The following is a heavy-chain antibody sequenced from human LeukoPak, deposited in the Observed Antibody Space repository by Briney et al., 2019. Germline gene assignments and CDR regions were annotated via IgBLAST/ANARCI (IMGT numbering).Heavy chain of an antibody. J-gene: IGHJ6*02. CDR2: IYHSGST. CDR3: ARDREAPVDTPAYWYYGMDV. V-gene: IGHV4-4*02. Sequence: PSETLSLTCTVSGSSISSSNWWSWVRQPPGKGLEWIGEIYHSGSTNYNPSLKSRVTISVDKSKNQFSLKLSSVTAADTAVYYCARDREAPVDTPAYWYYGMDVWGQGTTVTVSS. D-gene: IGHD5-18*01. CDR1: GSSISSSNW.